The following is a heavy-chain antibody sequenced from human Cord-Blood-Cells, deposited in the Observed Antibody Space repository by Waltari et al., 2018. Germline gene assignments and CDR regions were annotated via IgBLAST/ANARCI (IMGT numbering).Heavy chain of an antibody. J-gene: IGHJ4*02. Sequence: EVQLLESGGGLVQPGGSLRLSCAASGFTFSSYAMSWVRQAPGKGLEWVSAISGSVGSTYYADSVKGRFTISRDNSKNTLYLQMNSLRAEDTAVYYCAKFHSSSWFWFDYWGQGTLVTVSS. CDR1: GFTFSSYA. V-gene: IGHV3-23*01. CDR2: ISGSVGST. CDR3: AKFHSSSWFWFDY. D-gene: IGHD6-13*01.